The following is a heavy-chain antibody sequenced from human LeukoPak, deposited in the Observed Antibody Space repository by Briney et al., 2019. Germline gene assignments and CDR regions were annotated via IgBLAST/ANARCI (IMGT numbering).Heavy chain of an antibody. CDR2: INPKSGGT. CDR1: GYIFTDYY. CDR3: AREAVDSNSFDY. D-gene: IGHD4-23*01. Sequence: ASVTLTCKASGYIFTDYYVHWVRQAPGQGLEWMGWINPKSGGTIYAQKLQGRVTMTRDTSITTAYMELSRLTSDDTAIYYCAREAVDSNSFDYSGQENMLTVSS. J-gene: IGHJ4*02. V-gene: IGHV1-2*02.